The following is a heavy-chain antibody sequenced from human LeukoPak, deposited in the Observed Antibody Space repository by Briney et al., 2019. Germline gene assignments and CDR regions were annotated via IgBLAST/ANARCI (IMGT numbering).Heavy chain of an antibody. CDR1: GGTFSSYA. CDR2: IIPIFGTA. D-gene: IGHD2-8*01. V-gene: IGHV1-69*13. Sequence: SVKVSCKASGGTFSSYAISWVRQAPGQGLEWMGGIIPIFGTANYAQKFQGRVTITADESTSTAYMELSSLRSEDTAVYYCARGLFVGTNAPPHMDVWGKGTTVTVSS. J-gene: IGHJ6*03. CDR3: ARGLFVGTNAPPHMDV.